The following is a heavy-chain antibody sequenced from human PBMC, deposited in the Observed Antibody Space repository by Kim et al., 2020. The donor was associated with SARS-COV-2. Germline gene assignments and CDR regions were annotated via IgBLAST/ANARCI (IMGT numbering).Heavy chain of an antibody. J-gene: IGHJ3*02. CDR3: ARSLGGSYYSAFDI. CDR1: GFTVSSYS. D-gene: IGHD1-26*01. CDR2: ISYDGSNK. V-gene: IGHV3-30*04. Sequence: GGSLRLSCAASGFTVSSYSMHWVRQAPGKGLEWVAVISYDGSNKYYADSVKGRFTISRDNSKNTLYLQMNSLRAEDTAVYYWARSLGGSYYSAFDIWGQGTMVTVSS.